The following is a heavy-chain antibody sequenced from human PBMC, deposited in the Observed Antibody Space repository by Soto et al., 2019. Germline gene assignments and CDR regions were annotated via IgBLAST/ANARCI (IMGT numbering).Heavy chain of an antibody. CDR2: ISAYNGNT. D-gene: IGHD2-2*01. V-gene: IGHV1-18*04. CDR3: ARGYCSSTSCPTYYYYGMDV. CDR1: GYTLTSYG. Sequence: RASVKVSCKASGYTLTSYGISWVRQAPGQGLEWMGWISAYNGNTNYAQKLQGRVTMTTDTSTSTAYMELRSLRSDDTAVYYCARGYCSSTSCPTYYYYGMDVWGQGTTVTVSS. J-gene: IGHJ6*02.